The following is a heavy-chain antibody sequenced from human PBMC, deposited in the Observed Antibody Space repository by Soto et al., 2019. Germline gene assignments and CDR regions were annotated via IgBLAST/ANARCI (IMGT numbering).Heavy chain of an antibody. J-gene: IGHJ2*01. D-gene: IGHD3-16*01. CDR2: GYHSVSI. V-gene: IGHV4-59*01. CDR3: ARAFAGFGAYWYFDL. Sequence: KTSETLSLTCTVSGGSITAYYWSWIRQPPGKALEWIGYGYHSVSIHYNPSLKTRVTISVDTSENQFSLRLSSVTAADTAVYYCARAFAGFGAYWYFDLWGRGTLVTVSS. CDR1: GGSITAYY.